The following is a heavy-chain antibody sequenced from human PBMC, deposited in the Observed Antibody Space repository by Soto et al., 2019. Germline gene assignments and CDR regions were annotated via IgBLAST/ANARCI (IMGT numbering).Heavy chain of an antibody. CDR1: GGSISSGGYY. V-gene: IGHV4-31*03. Sequence: PSETLSLTCTVSGGSISSGGYYWSWIRQHPGKGLEWIGYIYYSGSTYYNPSLKSRVTISVDTSKNQFSLKLSSVTAADTAVYYCARDQVSGDFWSAYDYYYYGMDVWGQGTTVTVSS. CDR2: IYYSGST. J-gene: IGHJ6*02. D-gene: IGHD3-3*01. CDR3: ARDQVSGDFWSAYDYYYYGMDV.